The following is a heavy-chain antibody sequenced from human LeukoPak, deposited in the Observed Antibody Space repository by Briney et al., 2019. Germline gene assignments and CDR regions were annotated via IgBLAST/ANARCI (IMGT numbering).Heavy chain of an antibody. Sequence: SQTLSLTCTVSGGSISSGGYYWSWIRQHPGKGLEWIGYIYYSGSTYYNPSLKSRVTISVDTSKSQFSLKLSSVTAADTAVYYCTSTYGSGSFSMFDPWGQGTLVTVSS. J-gene: IGHJ5*02. CDR1: GGSISSGGYY. CDR2: IYYSGST. V-gene: IGHV4-31*03. CDR3: TSTYGSGSFSMFDP. D-gene: IGHD3-10*01.